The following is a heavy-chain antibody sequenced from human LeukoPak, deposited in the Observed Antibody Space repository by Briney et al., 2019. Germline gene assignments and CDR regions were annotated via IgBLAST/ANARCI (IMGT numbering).Heavy chain of an antibody. J-gene: IGHJ4*02. CDR2: ISAYNGNT. V-gene: IGHV1-18*01. CDR1: GYTFTIYG. CDR3: ARGWDYGDTKNRDDY. D-gene: IGHD4-17*01. Sequence: ASVKVSCKASGYTFTIYGISWVRQAPGQGLEWMGWISAYNGNTNYAQKLQGRVTMTTDTSTSTAYMELRSLRSDDTAVYYCARGWDYGDTKNRDDYWGQGTLVTVSS.